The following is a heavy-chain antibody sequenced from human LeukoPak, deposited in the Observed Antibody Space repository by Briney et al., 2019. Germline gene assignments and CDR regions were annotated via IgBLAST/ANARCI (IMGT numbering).Heavy chain of an antibody. CDR2: ISSSSSTI. CDR1: GFTFSSYS. Sequence: GGSLRLSCAASGFTFSSYSMNWVRQAPGKGLEWVSYISSSSSTIYYADSVKGRFTISRDNSKNTLYLQMNSLRAEDTAVYYCAKSPGYSSSWYDYWGQGTLVTVSS. D-gene: IGHD6-13*01. J-gene: IGHJ4*02. CDR3: AKSPGYSSSWYDY. V-gene: IGHV3-48*01.